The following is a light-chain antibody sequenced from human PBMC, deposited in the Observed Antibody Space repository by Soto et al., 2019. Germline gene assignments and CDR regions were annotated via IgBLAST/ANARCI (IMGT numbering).Light chain of an antibody. V-gene: IGKV3-15*01. CDR3: QQYDNWPRK. J-gene: IGKJ1*01. CDR1: QSVRSN. Sequence: EFVLTQSPGTLSLSPVERATLYFRASQSVRSNLAWYQQTPGQPPRLLIYDASTRATGIPSRFSGSGSGTEFTLTISSLKSEDFAVYYCQQYDNWPRKCGQGTKGDIK. CDR2: DAS.